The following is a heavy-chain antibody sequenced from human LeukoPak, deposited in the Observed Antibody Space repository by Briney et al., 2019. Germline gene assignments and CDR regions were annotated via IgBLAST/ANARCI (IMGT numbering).Heavy chain of an antibody. Sequence: SVKVSCKTSGGTFSRYAVSWVRQAPGQGLEWMGRIIPILHTANYTQKFQGRVTITADTSTNTAYMELSSLRSEDTAMYYCARGPYNDYGWFDPWGQGTLLTVSS. CDR1: GGTFSRYA. J-gene: IGHJ5*02. CDR2: IIPILHTA. CDR3: ARGPYNDYGWFDP. D-gene: IGHD4-17*01. V-gene: IGHV1-69*04.